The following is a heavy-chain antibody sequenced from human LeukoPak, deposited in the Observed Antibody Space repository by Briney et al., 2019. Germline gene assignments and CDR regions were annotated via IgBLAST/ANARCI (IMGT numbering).Heavy chain of an antibody. CDR1: GYTFTGYY. V-gene: IGHV1-2*02. D-gene: IGHD2-15*01. CDR2: INPNSGGT. J-gene: IGHJ3*02. CDR3: ARPIRGYCSGGSCYDAFDI. Sequence: WASVKVSCKASGYTFTGYYMHWLRQAPGQGLEWMGWINPNSGGTNYAQKFQGRVTMTRDTSISTAYMELSRLRSDDTAVYYCARPIRGYCSGGSCYDAFDIWGQGTMVTVSS.